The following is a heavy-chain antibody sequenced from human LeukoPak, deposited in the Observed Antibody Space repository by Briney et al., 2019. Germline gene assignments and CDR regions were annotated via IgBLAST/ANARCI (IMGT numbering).Heavy chain of an antibody. D-gene: IGHD3-3*01. V-gene: IGHV4-4*07. Sequence: SETLSLTCTVSGGSISSYYWSWIRQPAGKGLEWIGRIYTSGSTNYNPSLKSRVTMSVDTSKNQFSLKLSSVTAADTAVYYCARDVLLGGWHYFDYWGQGTLVTVSS. CDR1: GGSISSYY. J-gene: IGHJ4*02. CDR2: IYTSGST. CDR3: ARDVLLGGWHYFDY.